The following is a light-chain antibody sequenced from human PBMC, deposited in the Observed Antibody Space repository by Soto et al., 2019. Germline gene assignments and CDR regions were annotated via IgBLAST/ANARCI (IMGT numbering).Light chain of an antibody. V-gene: IGKV1-39*01. J-gene: IGKJ1*01. CDR1: LNIGDS. Sequence: DIQMTQSPSSLSASVGDRVTITCRASLNIGDSLSWFQQKAGKPPTQLIYGASALQSGVPVRFSGSASGTDFTLTIRNMQREDFATSYCRRIYNLPRTFGQGTMVDIK. CDR2: GAS. CDR3: RRIYNLPRT.